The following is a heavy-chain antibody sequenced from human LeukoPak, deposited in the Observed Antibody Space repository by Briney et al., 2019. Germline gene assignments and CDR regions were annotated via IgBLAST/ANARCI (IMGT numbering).Heavy chain of an antibody. D-gene: IGHD3-22*01. V-gene: IGHV3-23*01. Sequence: GGSLRLSCAASGFTFSSYAMSWVRQAPGKGLEWVSGISGSGGSTYYTDSVKGRFTISRDNSKNTVYLQMNSLRAEDTAVYYCAREYYYDSNGCRSDYWGQGTLVTVSS. CDR2: ISGSGGST. CDR1: GFTFSSYA. J-gene: IGHJ4*02. CDR3: AREYYYDSNGCRSDY.